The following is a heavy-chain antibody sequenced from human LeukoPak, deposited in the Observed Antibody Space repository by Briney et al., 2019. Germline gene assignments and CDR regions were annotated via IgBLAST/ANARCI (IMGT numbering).Heavy chain of an antibody. D-gene: IGHD2-15*01. Sequence: GGSLRLSCAASGFTFSSYSMNWVRQAPGKGLKWVSYISSSSSTIYYADSVKGRFTISRDNAKNSLYLQMNSLRAEDTAVYYCAKDGIVVVVATFHWGQGTLVTVSS. CDR3: AKDGIVVVVATFH. CDR2: ISSSSSTI. V-gene: IGHV3-48*01. CDR1: GFTFSSYS. J-gene: IGHJ4*02.